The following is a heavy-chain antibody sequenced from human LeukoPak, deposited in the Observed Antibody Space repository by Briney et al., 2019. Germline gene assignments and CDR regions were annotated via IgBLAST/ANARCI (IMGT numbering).Heavy chain of an antibody. CDR3: TRGFDISDY. J-gene: IGHJ4*02. CDR2: ISSSGGKT. Sequence: GGSLRLSCAVSGLTFSSYSMNRVRQAPGKGLEWVPYISSSGGKTYYADSVRGRFTISRDNAKNSLYLQMNTPRVEDTAMYYCTRGFDISDYWGQGTVVTVSS. CDR1: GLTFSSYS. D-gene: IGHD3-3*02. V-gene: IGHV3-48*04.